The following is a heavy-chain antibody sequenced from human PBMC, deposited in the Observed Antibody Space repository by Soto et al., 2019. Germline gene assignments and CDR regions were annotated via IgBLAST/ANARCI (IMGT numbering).Heavy chain of an antibody. Sequence: GGSLRLSCAASGFTFSSYAMSWVRQAPGKGLEWVSAISGSGGSTYYADSVKGRFTISRDNSENTLYLQMNSLRAEDTAVYYCAKPDDYGDFFDYWGQGTLVTVSS. V-gene: IGHV3-23*01. D-gene: IGHD4-17*01. CDR2: ISGSGGST. CDR3: AKPDDYGDFFDY. CDR1: GFTFSSYA. J-gene: IGHJ4*02.